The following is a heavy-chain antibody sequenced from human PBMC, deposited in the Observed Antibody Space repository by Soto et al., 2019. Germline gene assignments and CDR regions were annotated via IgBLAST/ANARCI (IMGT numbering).Heavy chain of an antibody. D-gene: IGHD6-19*01. CDR1: GGIFSDFS. V-gene: IGHV1-69*12. Sequence: QVQLVQSGAEVKKPGSSLKVSCKASGGIFSDFSFSWVRQAPGQGLEWMGGIMPIFGGPDYAQRFRGRVTIPADEVTRTAFMELRGLTSEDTSTSYCASSLRMAGIGNDYYGMDVWGQGTTVTVSS. CDR2: IMPIFGGP. CDR3: ASSLRMAGIGNDYYGMDV. J-gene: IGHJ6*02.